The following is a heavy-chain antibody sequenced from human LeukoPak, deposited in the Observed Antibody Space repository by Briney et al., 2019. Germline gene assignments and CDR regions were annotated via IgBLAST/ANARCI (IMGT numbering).Heavy chain of an antibody. D-gene: IGHD3-3*01. V-gene: IGHV4-59*11. CDR3: ARANYDFWSGYYPFDY. CDR2: IYYSGST. J-gene: IGHJ4*02. Sequence: SETLSLTCTVSGGSISSHYWSWIRQPPGKGLEWIGYIYYSGSTNYNPSLKSRVTISVDTSKDQFSLKLSSVTAADTAVYYCARANYDFWSGYYPFDYWGQGTLVTVSS. CDR1: GGSISSHY.